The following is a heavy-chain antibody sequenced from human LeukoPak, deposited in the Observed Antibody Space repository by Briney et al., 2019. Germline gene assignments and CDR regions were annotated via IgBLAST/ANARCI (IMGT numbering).Heavy chain of an antibody. J-gene: IGHJ4*02. Sequence: QPGGSLRLSCAASGFTFSSYSMNWVRQAPGKGLEWVANIKQDGSEKYYVDSVKGRFTISRDNAKNSLYLQMNSLRAEDTAVYYCASLSSGWYGVDYWGQGTLVTVSS. CDR3: ASLSSGWYGVDY. CDR1: GFTFSSYS. V-gene: IGHV3-7*01. D-gene: IGHD6-19*01. CDR2: IKQDGSEK.